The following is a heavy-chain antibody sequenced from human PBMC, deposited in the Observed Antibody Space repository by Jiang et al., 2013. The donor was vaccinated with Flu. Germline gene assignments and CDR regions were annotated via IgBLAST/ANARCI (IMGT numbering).Heavy chain of an antibody. CDR2: ISYDGSNK. D-gene: IGHD6-6*01. Sequence: VEVWGRRGPAWRSLRLSCAASGFTFSSYGMHWVRQAPGKGLEWVAVISYDGSNKYYADSVKGRFTISRDNSKNTLYLQMNSLRAEDTAVYYCAKDSSSSEGVYYFDYWGQGTLVTVSS. CDR1: GFTFSSYG. V-gene: IGHV3-30*18. CDR3: AKDSSSSEGVYYFDY. J-gene: IGHJ4*02.